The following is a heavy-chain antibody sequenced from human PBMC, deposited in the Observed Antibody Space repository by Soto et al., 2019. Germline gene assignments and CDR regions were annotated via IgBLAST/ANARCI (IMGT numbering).Heavy chain of an antibody. D-gene: IGHD3-22*01. CDR1: GYSFTSYW. J-gene: IGHJ4*02. Sequence: GESLKISCKGSGYSFTSYWISWVRQMPGKGLEWMGRIDPSDSYTNYSPSFQGHVTISADKSISTAYLQWSSLKASDTAMYYGARHGDSSGYRFDYWGQGTLVTVSS. CDR2: IDPSDSYT. V-gene: IGHV5-10-1*01. CDR3: ARHGDSSGYRFDY.